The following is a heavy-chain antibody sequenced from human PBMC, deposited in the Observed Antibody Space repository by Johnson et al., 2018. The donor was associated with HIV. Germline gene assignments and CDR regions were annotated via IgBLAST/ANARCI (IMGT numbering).Heavy chain of an antibody. J-gene: IGHJ3*01. V-gene: IGHV3-33*01. Sequence: QVQLVESGGGVVQPGGSLRLSCAASGLTFSSYGMHWVRQAPGKGLEWVAVVWSDGINKYYADSVRGRFTISRDNSRNTLYLQMSSLRAEDTAVYYCARGAPSGNYYVDAFDLWGQGTMVIVSS. CDR3: ARGAPSGNYYVDAFDL. CDR1: GLTFSSYG. CDR2: VWSDGINK. D-gene: IGHD1-26*01.